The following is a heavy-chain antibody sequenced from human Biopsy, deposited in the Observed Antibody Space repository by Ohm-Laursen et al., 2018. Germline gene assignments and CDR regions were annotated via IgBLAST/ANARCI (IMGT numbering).Heavy chain of an antibody. CDR2: ISNDGSKT. D-gene: IGHD2/OR15-2a*01. CDR1: GFTFSNSG. J-gene: IGHJ6*02. Sequence: SLRLSCAASGFTFSNSGMHWVRQAPGKGLEWVAAISNDGSKTDYGDSVKGRLSISRDNSKNTLDLQMSSLRVEDTAVYFCARDKGTFNFYYYGMDVWGQGTPVTVSS. CDR3: ARDKGTFNFYYYGMDV. V-gene: IGHV3-30*03.